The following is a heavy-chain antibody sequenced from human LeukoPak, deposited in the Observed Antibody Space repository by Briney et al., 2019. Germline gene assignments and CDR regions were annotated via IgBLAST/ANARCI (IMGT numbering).Heavy chain of an antibody. CDR3: AKHILGYCGSTSCGWVFDY. Sequence: GGSLRLSCAASGFTFSSYAMSWVRQAPRKGLEWVSAISGSGGSTYYADSVKGRFTISRDNSKNTLYLQMNSLRAEDTAVYYCAKHILGYCGSTSCGWVFDYWGQGTLGTVSS. V-gene: IGHV3-23*01. D-gene: IGHD2-2*01. CDR1: GFTFSSYA. CDR2: ISGSGGST. J-gene: IGHJ4*02.